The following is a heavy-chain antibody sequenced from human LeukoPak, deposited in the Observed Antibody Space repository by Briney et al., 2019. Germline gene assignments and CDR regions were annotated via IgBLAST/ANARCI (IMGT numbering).Heavy chain of an antibody. CDR2: MNSNSGKT. V-gene: IGHV1-8*01. J-gene: IGHJ4*02. Sequence: ASVKVSCKASGYTFTSYDINWVRQAAGQGLEWMGWMNSNSGKTGYAQKFHGRVTMTRNTSISTAYMELSSLRSEDTAVYYCARGRRWLVYYWGQGTLVTVSS. D-gene: IGHD6-19*01. CDR1: GYTFTSYD. CDR3: ARGRRWLVYY.